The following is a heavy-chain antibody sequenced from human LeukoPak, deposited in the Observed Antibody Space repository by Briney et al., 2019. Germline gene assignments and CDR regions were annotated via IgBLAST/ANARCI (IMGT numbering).Heavy chain of an antibody. CDR3: ARHFYGSGTYYHFDY. CDR1: GYSFPSYG. D-gene: IGHD3-10*01. CDR2: ISPYNDNT. V-gene: IGHV1-18*01. J-gene: IGHJ4*02. Sequence: ASVKVSCKASGYSFPSYGISWVRQAPGQGPEWMGWISPYNDNTNYAQKLQGRATLTTDTSASTAYMELRSLRSDDTAVYYCARHFYGSGTYYHFDYWGQGTLVTVSS.